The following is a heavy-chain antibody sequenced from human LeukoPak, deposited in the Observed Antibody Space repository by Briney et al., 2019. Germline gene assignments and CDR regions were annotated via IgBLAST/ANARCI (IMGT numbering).Heavy chain of an antibody. CDR1: GFTFSSYW. V-gene: IGHV3-7*04. D-gene: IGHD5-24*01. J-gene: IGHJ4*02. CDR3: AMDRGY. Sequence: GGSLRLSCAASGFTFSSYWTSWVRQAPGKGLEWVANIKQDGSEKYYVDSVKGRFTISRDNAKNSLYLQMNSLRAEDTAVYYCAMDRGYWGQGTLVTVSS. CDR2: IKQDGSEK.